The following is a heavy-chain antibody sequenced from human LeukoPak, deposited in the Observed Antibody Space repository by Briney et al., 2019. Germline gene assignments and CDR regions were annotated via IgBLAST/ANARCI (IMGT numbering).Heavy chain of an antibody. J-gene: IGHJ4*02. CDR1: GGTFSSYA. CDR3: TRDRRFCSCCYTLYYFDY. CDR2: IIPIFGTA. V-gene: IGHV1-69*01. Sequence: SVKVSCKASGGTFSSYAISWVRQAPGQGLEWMGGIIPIFGTANYAQKFQGRVTITADEPTSAAYMELSSLESEDAAVYYCTRDRRFCSCCYTLYYFDYWGQGTLVTVSS. D-gene: IGHD3-3*01.